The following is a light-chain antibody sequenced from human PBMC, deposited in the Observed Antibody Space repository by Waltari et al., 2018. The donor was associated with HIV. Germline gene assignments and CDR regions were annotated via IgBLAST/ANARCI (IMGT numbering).Light chain of an antibody. CDR2: DNR. CDR3: QSYDNSQSGSV. CDR1: SSNIGAGYD. V-gene: IGLV1-40*01. Sequence: QSVLTQPPSVSLAPGQRVTISCTGSSSNIGAGYDVHWCQQLPGTAPKLLIYDNRNRPSGVPGRFSGSKSGTSASLAIRGLQAEDEADYYCQSYDNSQSGSVFGGWTKLTVL. J-gene: IGLJ3*02.